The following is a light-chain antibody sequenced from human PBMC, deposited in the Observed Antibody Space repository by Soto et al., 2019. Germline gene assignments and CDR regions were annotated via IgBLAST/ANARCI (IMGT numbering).Light chain of an antibody. CDR2: WAA. Sequence: DIALTQSPDSLTLSLGERATINCKSSQSVLYSSYHKSYLAWYQVKPGRPPKTIFSWAATPEPGVPDRFSGSGYGTDFTLTISSLQAEDVAVYYCQQYYSTLITFGQGTRLEIK. CDR1: QSVLYSSYHKSY. J-gene: IGKJ5*01. CDR3: QQYYSTLIT. V-gene: IGKV4-1*01.